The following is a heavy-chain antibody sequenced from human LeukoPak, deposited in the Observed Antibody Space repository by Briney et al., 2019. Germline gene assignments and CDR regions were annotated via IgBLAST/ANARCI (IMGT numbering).Heavy chain of an antibody. J-gene: IGHJ3*02. V-gene: IGHV4-39*07. D-gene: IGHD1-26*01. CDR2: IYYTGST. CDR3: ARDPLVGATTTI. CDR1: GVSISSLSNY. Sequence: SETLSLTCSVSGVSISSLSNYWGWIRQPPGKGLEWIGSIYYTGSTYYNASLKSRVTISVDTSKNQFSLKLSSVTAADTAVYYCARDPLVGATTTIWGQGTMVTVSS.